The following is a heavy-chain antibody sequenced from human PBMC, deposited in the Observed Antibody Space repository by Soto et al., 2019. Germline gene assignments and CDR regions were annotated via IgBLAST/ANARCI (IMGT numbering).Heavy chain of an antibody. Sequence: GGSLRLSCAASGFTFSSYAMHWVRQAPGKGLEWVAVISYDGSNKYYADSVKGRFTISRDNSKNTLYLQMNSLRAEDTAVYYCARALITDCSSTSCYYAPYYYYGMDVWGQGTTVTVSS. J-gene: IGHJ6*02. V-gene: IGHV3-30-3*01. D-gene: IGHD2-2*01. CDR1: GFTFSSYA. CDR3: ARALITDCSSTSCYYAPYYYYGMDV. CDR2: ISYDGSNK.